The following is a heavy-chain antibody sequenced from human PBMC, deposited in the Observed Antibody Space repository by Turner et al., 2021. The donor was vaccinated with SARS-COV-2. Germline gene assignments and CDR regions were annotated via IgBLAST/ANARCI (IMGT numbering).Heavy chain of an antibody. CDR3: VKGSY. CDR2: ISSNGGST. CDR1: GFTFSSYA. J-gene: IGHJ4*02. Sequence: EVQLVESGGGLVQPGGSLRLSCSASGFTFSSYAMHWVRQTPGKGVEYVSAISSNGGSTYYADSVKGRFTISRDNSKNTLYLQMSSLRAEDTAVYYCVKGSYWGQGTLVTVSS. V-gene: IGHV3-64D*06.